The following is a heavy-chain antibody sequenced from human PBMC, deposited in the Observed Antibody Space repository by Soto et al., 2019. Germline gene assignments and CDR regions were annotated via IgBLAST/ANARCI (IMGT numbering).Heavy chain of an antibody. J-gene: IGHJ4*02. CDR3: ARVPPSNDYRNYHPFNPGFDY. Sequence: QVQLVQSGAEVKKPGASVKVSCKASGYTFTSYGISWVRQAPGQGLEWMGWISAYNGNTNYAQKLQGRVTMTTDTARSTAYMELRSLRSDDTAVYYCARVPPSNDYRNYHPFNPGFDYWGQGTLVTVSS. V-gene: IGHV1-18*01. CDR1: GYTFTSYG. CDR2: ISAYNGNT. D-gene: IGHD4-4*01.